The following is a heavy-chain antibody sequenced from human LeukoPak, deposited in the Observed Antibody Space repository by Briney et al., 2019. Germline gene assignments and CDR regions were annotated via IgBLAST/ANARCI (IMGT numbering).Heavy chain of an antibody. J-gene: IGHJ4*02. CDR1: GYTFTSYG. D-gene: IGHD6-19*01. Sequence: ASVKVSCKASGYTFTSYGISWVRQAPGQGLEWMGWISAYNGNTNYAQKLQGRVTMTTDASTSTAYMELRSLRSDDTAVYYCAREDSSGWYSSGIVYWGQGTLVTVSS. V-gene: IGHV1-18*01. CDR3: AREDSSGWYSSGIVY. CDR2: ISAYNGNT.